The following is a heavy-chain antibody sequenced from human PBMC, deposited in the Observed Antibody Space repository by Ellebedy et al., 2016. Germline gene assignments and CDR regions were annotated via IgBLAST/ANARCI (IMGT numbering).Heavy chain of an antibody. V-gene: IGHV3-64*02. CDR1: GFFFRDNA. J-gene: IGHJ4*02. CDR3: ARGLHSSWYVTLDS. D-gene: IGHD6-13*01. Sequence: GGSLRLSXVASGFFFRDNAMHWVRQAPGKGLEYVAAISSNGGNTFYVDSVKGRFTISRDNSKNTLYLQMGSLRADDMAVYYCARGLHSSWYVTLDSWGQGTLVTVSS. CDR2: ISSNGGNT.